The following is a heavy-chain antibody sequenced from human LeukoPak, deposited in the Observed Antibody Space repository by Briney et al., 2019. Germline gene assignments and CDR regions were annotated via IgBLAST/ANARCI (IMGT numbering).Heavy chain of an antibody. V-gene: IGHV4-34*01. Sequence: SETLSLTCAVYGGSFSGYYWSWIRQPPGKGLEWIGSIYYGGSTYYNPSLKSRVTISVDTSKNQFSLKLSSVTAADTAVYYCARDNPEAAAIWGQGTLVTVSS. CDR3: ARDNPEAAAI. J-gene: IGHJ4*02. D-gene: IGHD6-13*01. CDR1: GGSFSGYY. CDR2: IYYGGST.